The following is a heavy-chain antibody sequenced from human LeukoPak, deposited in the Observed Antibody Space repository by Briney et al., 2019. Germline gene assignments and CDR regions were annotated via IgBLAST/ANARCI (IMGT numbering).Heavy chain of an antibody. CDR2: ISSSGRTI. V-gene: IGHV3-48*03. CDR1: RFTFSSFE. D-gene: IGHD5-18*01. J-gene: IGHJ4*02. Sequence: GGSLRLSCAASRFTFSSFEMNWVRQAPGKGLEWVSYISSSGRTIYYADSVKDRFTISRDNAKNSLYLQVNSLRAEDTAVYYCARRGYTSGLDYWGQGTLVTVSS. CDR3: ARRGYTSGLDY.